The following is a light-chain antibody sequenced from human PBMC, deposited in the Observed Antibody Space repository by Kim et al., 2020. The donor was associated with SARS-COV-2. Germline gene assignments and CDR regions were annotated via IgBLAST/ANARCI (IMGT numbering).Light chain of an antibody. Sequence: GQSLTTSCPGASSDVGGYNYVSWYQQHPGKVPKLMMYEVSKRPSGVPDRFSGSKSGNTASLTVSGLQAEDEADYYCSSYAGSSNWVFGGGTQLTVL. CDR3: SSYAGSSNWV. V-gene: IGLV2-8*01. CDR1: SSDVGGYNY. CDR2: EVS. J-gene: IGLJ3*02.